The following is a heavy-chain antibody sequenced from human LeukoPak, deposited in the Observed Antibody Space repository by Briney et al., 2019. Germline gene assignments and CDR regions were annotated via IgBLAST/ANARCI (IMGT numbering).Heavy chain of an antibody. CDR1: GGSITSYY. J-gene: IGHJ5*02. V-gene: IGHV4-59*01. CDR2: IYHSGTT. D-gene: IGHD2-21*02. CDR3: SGLTDDGTNWFDP. Sequence: PSETLSLTCTVSGGSITSYYWSWIRQPPGKGLEWIGYIYHSGTTAYAPSLKSRATISVDTSKNQFSLRLNSVTAADTAVYYCSGLTDDGTNWFDPWGLGTLVTVSS.